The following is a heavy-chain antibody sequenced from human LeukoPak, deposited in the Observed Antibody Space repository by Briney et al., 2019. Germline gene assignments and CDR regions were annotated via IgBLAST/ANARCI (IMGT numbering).Heavy chain of an antibody. CDR3: ARRRSLGGPIDY. CDR1: GYSIGSAYY. V-gene: IGHV4-38-2*02. CDR2: IYHSGST. D-gene: IGHD3-16*01. J-gene: IGHJ4*02. Sequence: SETLSLTCTVSGYSIGSAYYWAWIRQPPGKGLEWIGTIYHSGSTYYNPSLQSRVTISVGTSKNQFSLKLSSVTAADTAVYYCARRRSLGGPIDYWGQGTLVTVSS.